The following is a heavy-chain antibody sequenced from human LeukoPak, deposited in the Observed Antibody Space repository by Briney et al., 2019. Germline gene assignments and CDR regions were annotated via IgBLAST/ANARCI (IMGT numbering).Heavy chain of an antibody. Sequence: SETLSLTCTVSGGSISSSSYYWGWIRQPPGKGLEWIGSIYYSGSTYYNPSLKSRVTISVDKSKNQFSLKLSSVTAADTAVYYCARAGSGFYDSSGYYIDAFDIWGQGTMVTVSS. D-gene: IGHD3-22*01. V-gene: IGHV4-39*07. CDR1: GGSISSSSYY. CDR3: ARAGSGFYDSSGYYIDAFDI. J-gene: IGHJ3*02. CDR2: IYYSGST.